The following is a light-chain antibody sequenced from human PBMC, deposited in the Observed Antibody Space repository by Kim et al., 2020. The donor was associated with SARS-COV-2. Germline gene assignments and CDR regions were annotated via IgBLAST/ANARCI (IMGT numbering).Light chain of an antibody. CDR3: QKYNSALWT. CDR1: QGISNY. Sequence: ASVGDRVTITCRASQGISNYLAWYQQKPGKVPKLLIYAASTLQSGVPSRFSGSGSGTDFTLTISSLQPEDVATYYCQKYNSALWTCGQGTKVDIK. V-gene: IGKV1-27*01. J-gene: IGKJ1*01. CDR2: AAS.